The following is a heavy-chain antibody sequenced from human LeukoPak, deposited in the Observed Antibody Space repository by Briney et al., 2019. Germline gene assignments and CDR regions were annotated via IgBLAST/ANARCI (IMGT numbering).Heavy chain of an antibody. Sequence: HPGGSLRLSCAASGFIFSGCTMNWVRQAPGKGLEWVSYISSSGSTIYYADSVKGRFTISRDNAKNSLYLQINSLRAEDTAVYYCARGWSYGSGYYYGMDVWGQGTTVTVSS. CDR2: ISSSGSTI. CDR3: ARGWSYGSGYYYGMDV. D-gene: IGHD3-10*01. J-gene: IGHJ6*02. CDR1: GFIFSGCT. V-gene: IGHV3-48*04.